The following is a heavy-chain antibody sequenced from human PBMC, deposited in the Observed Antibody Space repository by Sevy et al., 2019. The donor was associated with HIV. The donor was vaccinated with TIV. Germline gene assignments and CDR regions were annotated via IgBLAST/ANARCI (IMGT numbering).Heavy chain of an antibody. CDR1: GYTFTSYG. J-gene: IGHJ6*02. V-gene: IGHV1-18*01. D-gene: IGHD2-2*01. CDR3: ARGYCSSTSCYYYYYYGMDV. CDR2: ISAYNGNK. Sequence: ASVKVSCKASGYTFTSYGISWVRQAPGQGLEWMGWISAYNGNKNYAQKLQGRVTMTTDTSTSTAYMELRSLRSEDTAVYYLARGYCSSTSCYYYYYYGMDVWGQGTTVTVSS.